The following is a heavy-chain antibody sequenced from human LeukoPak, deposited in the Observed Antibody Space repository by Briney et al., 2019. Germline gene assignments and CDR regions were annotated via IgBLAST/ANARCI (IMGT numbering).Heavy chain of an antibody. CDR3: ARQYFHITGYYYFDY. D-gene: IGHD3-9*01. CDR1: GDAINGSSYY. CDR2: MYYSGNT. Sequence: PSETLSLTCTVSGDAINGSSYYWGWIRQSPGEGLEWIGSMYYSGNTYSNPSLESRVTMSADTSKNQFSLKLNSVSVADTAVYYCARQYFHITGYYYFDYWGQGTMVIVSS. V-gene: IGHV4-39*01. J-gene: IGHJ4*02.